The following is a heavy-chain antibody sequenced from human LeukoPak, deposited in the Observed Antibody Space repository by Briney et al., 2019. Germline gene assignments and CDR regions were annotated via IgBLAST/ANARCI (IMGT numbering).Heavy chain of an antibody. CDR3: ARDSHYYDSSGSVFYY. J-gene: IGHJ4*02. Sequence: WASVKVSCKASGGTFSSYAISWVRQAPGQGLEWMGGIIPIFGTANYAQKFQGRVTITADESTSTAYMELSSLRSEDTAVYYCARDSHYYDSSGSVFYYWGQGTLVTVSS. CDR2: IIPIFGTA. V-gene: IGHV1-69*13. D-gene: IGHD3-22*01. CDR1: GGTFSSYA.